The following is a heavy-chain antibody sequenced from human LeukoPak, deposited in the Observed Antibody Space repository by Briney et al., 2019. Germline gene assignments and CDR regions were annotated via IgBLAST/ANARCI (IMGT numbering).Heavy chain of an antibody. J-gene: IGHJ4*02. CDR3: AKRGCNWNDAFDY. V-gene: IGHV3-23*01. CDR1: GFTFSSYA. Sequence: GGSLRLSCAASGFTFSSYAMSWVRQAPGKGLEWVSGVSGSGGSTYYADSVKGRFTISRDNSKNTLYLQMNSLRAEDTAEYYCAKRGCNWNDAFDYWGQGTLVTVSS. D-gene: IGHD1-1*01. CDR2: VSGSGGST.